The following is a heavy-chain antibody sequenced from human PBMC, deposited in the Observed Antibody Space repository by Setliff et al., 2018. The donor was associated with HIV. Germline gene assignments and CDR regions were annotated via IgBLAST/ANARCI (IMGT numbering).Heavy chain of an antibody. Sequence: GASVTVSCQTSGFAFTHYGFTWVRKAPGQCIEWMGWNSAYSGETISTLKFRDRVTLNTDTSTNTAHMELRSLTNGDTAVYFCARGWDYGVRKPEHWGQGTLVTVSS. V-gene: IGHV1-18*01. CDR1: GFAFTHYG. D-gene: IGHD3-10*01. J-gene: IGHJ1*01. CDR2: NSAYSGET. CDR3: ARGWDYGVRKPEH.